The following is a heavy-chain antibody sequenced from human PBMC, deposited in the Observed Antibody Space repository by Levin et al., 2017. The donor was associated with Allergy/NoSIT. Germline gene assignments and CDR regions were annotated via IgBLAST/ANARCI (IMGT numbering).Heavy chain of an antibody. CDR2: ISYDGTDK. D-gene: IGHD6-13*01. J-gene: IGHJ4*02. CDR1: GFSFRSFG. Sequence: GGSLRLSCAASGFSFRSFGMHWVRQAPGKGLEWVAVISYDGTDKYYADSVKGRFTISRDNPKNTLYLQMNSLRTEDTAVYYCAKDVVFGTSSWALDYWGQGTLVTVSS. CDR3: AKDVVFGTSSWALDY. V-gene: IGHV3-30*18.